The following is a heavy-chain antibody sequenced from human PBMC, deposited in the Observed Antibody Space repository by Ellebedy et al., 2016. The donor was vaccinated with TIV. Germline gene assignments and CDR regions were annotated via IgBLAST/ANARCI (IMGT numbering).Heavy chain of an antibody. V-gene: IGHV4-34*01. CDR1: GGSFSDNS. CDR2: IDHTGST. CDR3: ARESRGVVVLPDAKYYHHYMDV. Sequence: SETLSLTXAVYGGSFSDNSWTWIRQPPGKGLECIGEIDHTGSTNYNPSLESRVTISRDTSKNQFSLKLNSVTAADTAVYYCARESRGVVVLPDAKYYHHYMDVWGEGTTVTVSS. J-gene: IGHJ6*03. D-gene: IGHD2-2*01.